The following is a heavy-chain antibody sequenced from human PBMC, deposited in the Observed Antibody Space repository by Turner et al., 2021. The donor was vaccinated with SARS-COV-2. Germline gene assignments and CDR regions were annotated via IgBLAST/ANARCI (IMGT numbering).Heavy chain of an antibody. CDR1: GRSISSSSYY. CDR2: IYYSGST. D-gene: IGHD3-22*01. J-gene: IGHJ5*02. Sequence: QLQLQESGPGLVKPSETLSLTCTVSGRSISSSSYYWGWIRQPPGKGLEWIGGIYYSGSTYYNPSLKSRVTISVNTSKNQFSLKLSSVTAADKAVYYCARQDYYDSSGYYTGGNWFDPWGQGTLVTVSS. V-gene: IGHV4-39*01. CDR3: ARQDYYDSSGYYTGGNWFDP.